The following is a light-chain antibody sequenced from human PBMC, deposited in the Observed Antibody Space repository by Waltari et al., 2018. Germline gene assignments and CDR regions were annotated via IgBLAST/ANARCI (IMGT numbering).Light chain of an antibody. CDR2: EAS. CDR1: QSVDNQ. Sequence: EIVLTPSPATMSLSPGERAPLSCRASQSVDNQLDWYQQKPGQAPRLLIYEASNRATGIPARFSGSGSGTDFTLTISSLEPEDFALYYCQQRSHWPPGFGGGTKVEIK. J-gene: IGKJ4*01. CDR3: QQRSHWPPG. V-gene: IGKV3-11*01.